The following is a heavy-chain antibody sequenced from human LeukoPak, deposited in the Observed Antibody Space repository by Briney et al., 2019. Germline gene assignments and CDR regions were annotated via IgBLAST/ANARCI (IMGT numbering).Heavy chain of an antibody. CDR3: AKDALNSSSWPKRGDY. V-gene: IGHV3-9*01. D-gene: IGHD6-13*01. Sequence: GGSLRLSCAASGFTFDDYAMHWVRQAPGKGLEWVSGISWNSGSIGYADSVKGRFTISRDNSKNTLYLQMNSLRAEDTAVYYCAKDALNSSSWPKRGDYWGQGTLVTVSS. J-gene: IGHJ4*02. CDR2: ISWNSGSI. CDR1: GFTFDDYA.